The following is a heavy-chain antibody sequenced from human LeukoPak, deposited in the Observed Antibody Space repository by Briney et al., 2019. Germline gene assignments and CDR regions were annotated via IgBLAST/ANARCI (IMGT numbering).Heavy chain of an antibody. CDR3: ASLAGYSSGWYGAFDY. J-gene: IGHJ4*02. V-gene: IGHV3-30*03. D-gene: IGHD6-19*01. CDR2: ILYDGSNK. Sequence: PGGSLRLSCAASGFTFSSYFMHWVRQAPGKGLEWVAAILYDGSNKYYADSVKGRFTISRDNSKNTLYLQMNSLRAEDTAVYYCASLAGYSSGWYGAFDYWGRGTQVTVSS. CDR1: GFTFSSYF.